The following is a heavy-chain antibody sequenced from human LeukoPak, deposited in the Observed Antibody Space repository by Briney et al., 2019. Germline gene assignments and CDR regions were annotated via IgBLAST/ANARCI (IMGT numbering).Heavy chain of an antibody. V-gene: IGHV4-34*01. CDR2: INHSGST. Sequence: PSETLSLTCAVYGGSSSGYYWSWIRQPPGKGLEWIGEINHSGSTNYNPSLKSRVTISVDTSKNQFSLKLTSVTAADTAVYYCARGVCSGGSCYSEWNYWGQGTLVTVSS. D-gene: IGHD2-15*01. J-gene: IGHJ4*02. CDR1: GGSSSGYY. CDR3: ARGVCSGGSCYSEWNY.